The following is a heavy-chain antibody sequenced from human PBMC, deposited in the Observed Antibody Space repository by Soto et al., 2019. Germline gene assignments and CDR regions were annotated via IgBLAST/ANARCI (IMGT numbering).Heavy chain of an antibody. J-gene: IGHJ4*02. CDR2: IIPIFGTA. CDR3: ARVSTRGVVTAIYFDY. Sequence: SVKVSCKASGGTFSSYAISWVRQAPGQGLEWMGGIIPIFGTANYAQKFQGRVTITADESTSTAYMELSSLRSEDTAVYYCARVSTRGVVTAIYFDYWRQGTLVTVSS. CDR1: GGTFSSYA. D-gene: IGHD2-21*02. V-gene: IGHV1-69*13.